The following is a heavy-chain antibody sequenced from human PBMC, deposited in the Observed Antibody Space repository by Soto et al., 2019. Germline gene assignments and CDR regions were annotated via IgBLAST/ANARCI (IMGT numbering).Heavy chain of an antibody. CDR3: ARDLAVGLVDY. CDR1: GYTFTSYG. Sequence: QVQLVQSGAEVKKPGASVKVSCKASGYTFTSYGISWVRQAPGQGLEWMGWISAYNGNTKSAQKLQARVTMTTATSTGTAYMELRSLRSDATAVYYCARDLAVGLVDYWGQGTLVTVSS. D-gene: IGHD6-19*01. CDR2: ISAYNGNT. J-gene: IGHJ4*02. V-gene: IGHV1-18*01.